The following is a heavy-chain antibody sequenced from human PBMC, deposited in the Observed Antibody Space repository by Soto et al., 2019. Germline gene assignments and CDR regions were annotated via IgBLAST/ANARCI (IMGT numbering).Heavy chain of an antibody. CDR1: GGSINGYY. CDR2: FHFSGST. J-gene: IGHJ4*01. CDR3: ARASGYSYGYDDFFDN. Sequence: QVQLQESGPGLVKPSETLSLTCTVSGGSINGYYWTWLRQSPTNGLEWIGYFHFSGSTKYTPSLESRLTISADTSNTQISLTLSSVTAADTAVYYCARASGYSYGYDDFFDNWGQGTLANVSS. D-gene: IGHD5-18*01. V-gene: IGHV4-59*01.